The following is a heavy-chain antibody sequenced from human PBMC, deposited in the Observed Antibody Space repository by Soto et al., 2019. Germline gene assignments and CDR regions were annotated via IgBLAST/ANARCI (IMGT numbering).Heavy chain of an antibody. CDR1: GGSINTGGYY. Sequence: QVQLQESGPGLVKPSQTLSLTCTVSGGSINTGGYYWSWIRQPPAKGLEWIGYIYYSGSTSYNPSLTRRLDMSEDTSKINFSLKLSSVTAADTAVYYCAREPVYSGYDGIYYFDYWGQGTLVTVSS. D-gene: IGHD5-12*01. CDR3: AREPVYSGYDGIYYFDY. V-gene: IGHV4-31*03. J-gene: IGHJ4*02. CDR2: IYYSGST.